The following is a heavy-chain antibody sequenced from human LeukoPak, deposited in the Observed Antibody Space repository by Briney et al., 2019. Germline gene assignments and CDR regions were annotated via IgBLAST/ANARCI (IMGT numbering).Heavy chain of an antibody. V-gene: IGHV1-8*01. CDR2: VNPDSGDT. CDR3: TRDWTY. Sequence: ASVKVSCKTSGYTFTNYDINWVRQAAGQGLEWMGWVNPDSGDTGFAQKFQGRLTITTNTSARVAYMEMTSLPSEDTAVCYCTRDWTYWGPGTLVTVSS. D-gene: IGHD1-1*01. CDR1: GYTFTNYD. J-gene: IGHJ4*02.